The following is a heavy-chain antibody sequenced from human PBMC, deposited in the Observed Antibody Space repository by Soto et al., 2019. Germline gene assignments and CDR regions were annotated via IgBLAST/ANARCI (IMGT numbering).Heavy chain of an antibody. CDR1: GGSFSGYY. CDR2: INHNGST. CDR3: PRAPPPPFGVVIKKKYTGFAP. Sequence: PSETLSLTCAVYGGSFSGYYWSWIRQPPGKGLEWIGEINHNGSTNYNPSLKSRVTISVDTSKNQFSLKLSSVTAPAPAVYYCPRAPPPPFGVVIKKKYTGFAPGGKGTLVPVSS. V-gene: IGHV4-34*01. J-gene: IGHJ5*02. D-gene: IGHD3-3*01.